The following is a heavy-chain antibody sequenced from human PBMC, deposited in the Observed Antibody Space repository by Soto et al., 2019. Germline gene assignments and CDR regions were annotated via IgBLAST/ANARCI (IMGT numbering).Heavy chain of an antibody. J-gene: IGHJ6*03. CDR3: TRHDQTGPYYYYYMDV. V-gene: IGHV3-73*01. CDR2: IRSKANSYAT. Sequence: GGSLRLSCAASGFTFSGSAMHWVRQASGKGLEWVGRIRSKANSYATAYAASVKGRFTISRDDSKNTAYLQMNSLKTEDTAVYYCTRHDQTGPYYYYYMDVWGKGTTVTVSS. CDR1: GFTFSGSA.